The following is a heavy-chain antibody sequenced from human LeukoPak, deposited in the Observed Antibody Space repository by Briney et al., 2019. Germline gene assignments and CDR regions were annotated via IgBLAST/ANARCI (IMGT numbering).Heavy chain of an antibody. Sequence: SETLSLTCTVSGGSISGSNNYWGWIRQPPGKGLEWIGSIYYSGSTYYNPSLKSRVTISVDTSKNQFSLKLSSVTAADTAVYYCARGGAFWGIRYYYMDVWGKGTTVTVSS. J-gene: IGHJ6*03. CDR1: GGSISGSNNY. D-gene: IGHD3-16*01. CDR2: IYYSGST. V-gene: IGHV4-39*01. CDR3: ARGGAFWGIRYYYMDV.